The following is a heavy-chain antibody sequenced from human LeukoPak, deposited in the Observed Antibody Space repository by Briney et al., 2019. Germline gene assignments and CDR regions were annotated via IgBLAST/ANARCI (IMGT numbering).Heavy chain of an antibody. CDR1: GFTFSRSW. CDR3: ARHGDYCFDL. CDR2: IKQEGTSK. J-gene: IGHJ4*02. V-gene: IGHV3-7*02. Sequence: GGSLRLSCAASGFTFSRSWMGWVRQAPGKGREWVANIKQEGTSKYYVDSVMGRFTISRDNAENSVYLQMNSLSAGDTAVYYCARHGDYCFDLWGPGTRVTVSS. D-gene: IGHD2-21*01.